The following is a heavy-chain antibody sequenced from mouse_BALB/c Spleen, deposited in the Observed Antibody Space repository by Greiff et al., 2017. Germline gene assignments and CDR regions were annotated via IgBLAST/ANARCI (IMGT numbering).Heavy chain of an antibody. CDR2: INPYNGGT. D-gene: IGHD4-1*01. CDR3: ASGRTGTGPFDY. CDR1: GYSFTGYT. J-gene: IGHJ2*01. Sequence: DVQLQESGPELVKPGASMKISCKASGYSFTGYTMNWVKQSHGKNLEWIGLINPYNGGTSYNQKFKGKATLTVDKSSSTAYMELLSLTSEDSAVYYCASGRTGTGPFDYWGQGTTLTVSS. V-gene: IGHV1-18*01.